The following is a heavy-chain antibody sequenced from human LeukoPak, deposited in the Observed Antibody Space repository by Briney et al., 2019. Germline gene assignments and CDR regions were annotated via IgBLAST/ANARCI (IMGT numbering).Heavy chain of an antibody. CDR2: INQDGSEK. CDR1: GLPFSSYW. J-gene: IGHJ4*02. Sequence: GGSLRLSFAASGLPFSSYWMSWVRQAPGKGLEWVANINQDGSEKYYVDSVKGRFTISRDNAKNSVYLQMNSLRAEDTAVYYCAREEDNSDEYLREDYWGQGTLVTVSS. CDR3: AREEDNSDEYLREDY. V-gene: IGHV3-7*01. D-gene: IGHD4-17*01.